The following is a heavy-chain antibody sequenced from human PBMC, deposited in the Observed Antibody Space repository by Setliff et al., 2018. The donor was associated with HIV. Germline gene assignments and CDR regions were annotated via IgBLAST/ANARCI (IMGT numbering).Heavy chain of an antibody. CDR1: GGSFSGDS. Sequence: SETLSLTCNVYGGSFSGDSWNWIRQPPGKGLEWIGEITHSGGTKYNRSLKSRVTISVDMSKNHFSLSLTSVTVADTAIYFCARKGWNAYEAFDYWGQGALVTVSS. J-gene: IGHJ4*02. CDR3: ARKGWNAYEAFDY. CDR2: ITHSGGT. D-gene: IGHD1-1*01. V-gene: IGHV4-34*01.